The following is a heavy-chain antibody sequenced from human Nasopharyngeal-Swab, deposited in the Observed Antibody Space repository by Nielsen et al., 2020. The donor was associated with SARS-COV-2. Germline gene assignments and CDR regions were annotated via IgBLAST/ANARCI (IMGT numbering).Heavy chain of an antibody. J-gene: IGHJ4*02. CDR2: IRYDGNNK. D-gene: IGHD6-19*01. Sequence: WIRQPPGKGLEWVAIIRYDGNNKYYGDSVKGRFTISRDNSKNTLYLQMNSLRAEDSAVYYCARGSVAGPFDYWGQGTLVTVSS. CDR3: ARGSVAGPFDY. V-gene: IGHV3-33*01.